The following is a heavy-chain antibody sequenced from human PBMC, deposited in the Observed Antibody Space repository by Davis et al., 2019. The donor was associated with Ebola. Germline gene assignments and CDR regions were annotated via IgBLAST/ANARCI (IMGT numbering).Heavy chain of an antibody. CDR3: ARLLGSTASKYYYGMDV. J-gene: IGHJ6*02. CDR1: GGSFSGYY. Sequence: MPSETLSLTCAVYGGSFSGYYWSWIRQPPGKGLEWIGEINHSGSTNYNPSLKSRVTISVDTSKNQFSLKLSSVTAADTAVYYCARLLGSTASKYYYGMDVWGQGTTVTVSS. D-gene: IGHD3-16*01. CDR2: INHSGST. V-gene: IGHV4-34*01.